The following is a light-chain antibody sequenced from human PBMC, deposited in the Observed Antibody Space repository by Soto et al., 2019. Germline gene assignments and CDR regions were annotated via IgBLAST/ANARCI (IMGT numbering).Light chain of an antibody. CDR2: TAS. V-gene: IGKV1-6*01. CDR3: IQDYNYPLT. CDR1: QGIRSE. J-gene: IGKJ4*01. Sequence: IQMTQSPSSLSASVGYRFTITCRASQGIRSELGWYQQKPGKAPNLLIYTASTLQSGVPSRFSGSGSGTDFTLTISSLQPEDFAAYYCIQDYNYPLTFGGGTKVDIK.